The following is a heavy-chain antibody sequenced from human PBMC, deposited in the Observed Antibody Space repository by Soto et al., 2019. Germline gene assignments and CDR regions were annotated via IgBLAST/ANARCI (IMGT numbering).Heavy chain of an antibody. D-gene: IGHD6-13*01. J-gene: IGHJ5*02. CDR1: GYTFTSYG. CDR2: ISAYNGNT. Sequence: GASVKVSCKASGYTFTSYGISWVRQAPGQGLERMGWISAYNGNTNYAQKLQGRVTMTTDTSTSTAYMELRSLISVDSAFFFCASGLAAEGNWXAPWGQGTLVTVS. V-gene: IGHV1-18*01. CDR3: ASGLAAEGNWXAP.